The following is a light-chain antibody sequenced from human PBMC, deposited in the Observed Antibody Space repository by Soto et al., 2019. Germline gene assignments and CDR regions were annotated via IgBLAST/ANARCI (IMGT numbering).Light chain of an antibody. J-gene: IGKJ1*01. CDR1: QGIRND. V-gene: IGKV1-6*01. CDR3: LQDYTYPLT. Sequence: AIQMTQSPSSLYASVGDRVTITCRASQGIRNDLGWYQQKPGKAPTLQIYAASSLQSGVQSRFSGSGSGTDFTLTISSLQPEDFATYYCLQDYTYPLTFGQGTKVEIK. CDR2: AAS.